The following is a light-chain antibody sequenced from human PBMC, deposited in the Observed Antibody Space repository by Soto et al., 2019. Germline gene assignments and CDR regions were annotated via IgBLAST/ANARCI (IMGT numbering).Light chain of an antibody. CDR2: DAS. Sequence: EIVMTQSPATLSLSPGERATLSCRASQSISSHLAWYQQKPGQAPRLLMYDASNRATGFPARFSGSGSRTDFTLTISSLEPEDGAVYYCQQRSNWPLTFGGGTKVEI. CDR1: QSISSH. V-gene: IGKV3-11*01. J-gene: IGKJ4*01. CDR3: QQRSNWPLT.